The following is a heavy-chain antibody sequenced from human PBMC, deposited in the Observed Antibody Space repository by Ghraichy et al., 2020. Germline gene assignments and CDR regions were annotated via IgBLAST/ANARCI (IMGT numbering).Heavy chain of an antibody. D-gene: IGHD6-19*01. J-gene: IGHJ6*02. Sequence: SQTLSLTCAVYGGSFSGYYWSWIRQPPGKGLEWIGEINHSGSTNYNPSLKSRVTISVDTSKNQFSLKLSSVTAADTAVYYCARWAKYSSGYSYYGMDVWGQGTTVTVSS. CDR1: GGSFSGYY. CDR3: ARWAKYSSGYSYYGMDV. CDR2: INHSGST. V-gene: IGHV4-34*01.